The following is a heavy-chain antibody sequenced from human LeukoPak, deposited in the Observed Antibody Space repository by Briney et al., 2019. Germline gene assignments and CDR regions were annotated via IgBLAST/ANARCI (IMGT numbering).Heavy chain of an antibody. V-gene: IGHV4-4*07. Sequence: SETLSLTCTVSGGSISSYYWSWIRQPAGKGLEWIGRIYTSGSTNYNPSLKSRVTMSVDTSKNQFSLELSSVTAADTAVYYCARVAVRGVLRAFDIWGQGTMVTVSS. CDR2: IYTSGST. D-gene: IGHD3-10*01. CDR3: ARVAVRGVLRAFDI. J-gene: IGHJ3*02. CDR1: GGSISSYY.